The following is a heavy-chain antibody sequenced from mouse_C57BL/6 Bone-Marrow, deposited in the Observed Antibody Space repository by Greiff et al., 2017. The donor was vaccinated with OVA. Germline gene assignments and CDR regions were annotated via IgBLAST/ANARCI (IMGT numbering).Heavy chain of an antibody. CDR1: GYTFTSYW. J-gene: IGHJ3*01. CDR2: IYPGSGST. V-gene: IGHV1-55*01. Sequence: QVQLQQPGAELVKPGASVKMSCKASGYTFTSYWITWVKQRPGQGLEWIGDIYPGSGSTNYNEKFKSKATLTVDTSSSTAYMQLSSLTSEDSAVYYCARRIDSSGYGFADWGQGTLVTVSA. CDR3: ARRIDSSGYGFAD. D-gene: IGHD3-2*02.